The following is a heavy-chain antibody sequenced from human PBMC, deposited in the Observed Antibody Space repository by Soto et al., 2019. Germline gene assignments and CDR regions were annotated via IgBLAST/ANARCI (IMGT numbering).Heavy chain of an antibody. D-gene: IGHD3-10*01. J-gene: IGHJ6*02. V-gene: IGHV1-2*02. Sequence: VXSVKVSCKASGYTFTGYYMHWVRQAPGQGLEWMGWINPNSGGTNYAQKFQGRVTMTRDTSISTAYMELSRLRSDDTAVYYCARDRAALWLGELLRRGMDVWGQGSTVTVSS. CDR3: ARDRAALWLGELLRRGMDV. CDR2: INPNSGGT. CDR1: GYTFTGYY.